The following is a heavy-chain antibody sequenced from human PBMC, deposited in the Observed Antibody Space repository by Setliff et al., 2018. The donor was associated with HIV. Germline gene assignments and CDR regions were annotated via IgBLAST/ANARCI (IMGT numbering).Heavy chain of an antibody. CDR3: ASLSGYSGDAFDV. CDR1: GYSFTSYW. Sequence: PGESLKISCKGSGYSFTSYWIGWVRQMPGKGLEWMGIIYPGDSDARYSPSFQGQVTISADKSISTAYLQWSSLKASDTAMYYCASLSGYSGDAFDVWGQGTMVTVSS. D-gene: IGHD3-22*01. V-gene: IGHV5-51*01. J-gene: IGHJ3*01. CDR2: IYPGDSDA.